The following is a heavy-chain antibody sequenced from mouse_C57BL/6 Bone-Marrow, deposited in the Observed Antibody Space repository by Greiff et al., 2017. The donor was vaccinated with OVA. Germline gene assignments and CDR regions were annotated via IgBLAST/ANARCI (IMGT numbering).Heavy chain of an antibody. CDR2: IYPSDSET. J-gene: IGHJ2*01. D-gene: IGHD1-1*02. CDR1: GYTFTSYW. V-gene: IGHV1-52*01. CDR3: ARRWVYFDY. Sequence: QVQLQQPGAELVRPGSSVKLSCKASGYTFTSYWMHWVKQRPIQGLEWIGNIYPSDSETHYNPKFKDKATLTVDKSSSTAYMQRSSLTSEDSAVYYCARRWVYFDYWGQGTTLTVSS.